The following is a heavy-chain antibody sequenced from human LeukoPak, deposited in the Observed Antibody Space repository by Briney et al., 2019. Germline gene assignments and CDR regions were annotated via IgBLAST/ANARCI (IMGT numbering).Heavy chain of an antibody. V-gene: IGHV3-49*04. CDR3: TRVNVWYFDL. CDR2: IRSKAYGGTT. D-gene: IGHD2-8*01. Sequence: GGSLRLSCTASGFTFGDYAMSWVRQAPGKGLEWVGFIRSKAYGGTTEYAASVKGRFTISRDDSKSIAYLQMNSLKTEDTAVYYCTRVNVWYFDLCGRGTLVTVSS. CDR1: GFTFGDYA. J-gene: IGHJ2*01.